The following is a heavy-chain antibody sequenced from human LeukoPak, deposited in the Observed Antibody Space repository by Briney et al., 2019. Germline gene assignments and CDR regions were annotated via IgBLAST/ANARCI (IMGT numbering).Heavy chain of an antibody. J-gene: IGHJ2*01. D-gene: IGHD6-13*01. CDR1: GFSFSSYS. Sequence: GGSLRLSCAASGFSFSSYSMNWVRQAPGKGLEWVSYISNSDGSIYYADSVKGRFTISRDNAKLSLFLQMNTLRDEDTAVYYCARDAAAIGTYWYFDLWGRGTLVTVSS. CDR2: ISNSDGSI. V-gene: IGHV3-48*02. CDR3: ARDAAAIGTYWYFDL.